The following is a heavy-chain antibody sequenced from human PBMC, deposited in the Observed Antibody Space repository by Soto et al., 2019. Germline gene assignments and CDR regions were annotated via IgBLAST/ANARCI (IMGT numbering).Heavy chain of an antibody. V-gene: IGHV4-59*01. CDR2: IYYSGST. Sequence: QVQLQESGPGLVKPSETLSLTCTVSGGSIYSYYWSWIRQPPGKGLEWIGSIYYSGSTNYNPSLKSRVTISIDTSKNQFSLRLSSVTAADTAVYYCARALVFSWSGIYYFDYWGQGARVTVSS. J-gene: IGHJ4*02. CDR1: GGSIYSYY. CDR3: ARALVFSWSGIYYFDY. D-gene: IGHD3-3*01.